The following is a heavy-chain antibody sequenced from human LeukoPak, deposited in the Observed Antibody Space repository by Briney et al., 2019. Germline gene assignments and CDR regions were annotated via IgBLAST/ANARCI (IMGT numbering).Heavy chain of an antibody. V-gene: IGHV4-30-4*08. J-gene: IGHJ4*02. D-gene: IGHD1-26*01. Sequence: TSQTLSLTCTVSGGSISSGDYYWSWIRQPPGKGLEWIGYIYYSGSTYYNPSLKSRVTRSVDTSKNQFSLKLSSVTAADTAVYYCARVIVGATFDYWGQGTLVTVSS. CDR3: ARVIVGATFDY. CDR2: IYYSGST. CDR1: GGSISSGDYY.